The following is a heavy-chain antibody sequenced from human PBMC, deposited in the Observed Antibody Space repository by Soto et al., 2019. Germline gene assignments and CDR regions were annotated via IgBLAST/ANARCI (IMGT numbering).Heavy chain of an antibody. J-gene: IGHJ5*02. CDR3: AGGLAHPPVGLSFDP. D-gene: IGHD2-15*01. CDR2: IIPAFGTA. V-gene: IGHV1-69*06. Sequence: QVQLVQSGAEVKNPGSSVKVSCKTSGGTFNSYLIDWVRQAPGQGLEWMGGIIPAFGTAKYAQKFQGRVTITGEKPTPTAYRELSTLTSENRAVYYGAGGLAHPPVGLSFDPGGKGPLFTVPS. CDR1: GGTFNSYL.